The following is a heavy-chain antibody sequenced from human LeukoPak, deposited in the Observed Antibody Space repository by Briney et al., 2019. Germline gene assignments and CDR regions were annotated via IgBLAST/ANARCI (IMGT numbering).Heavy chain of an antibody. J-gene: IGHJ6*02. CDR1: GFTFSSYS. Sequence: GGSLRLSCAASGFTFSSYSMNWVRQAPGKGLEWVSSISSSSSYIYYADSVKGRFTISRDNAKNSLYLQMNSLRAKDTAVYYCARDGTDYYDSSGYYLVQYYYYYYGMDVWGQGTTVTVSS. V-gene: IGHV3-21*01. CDR3: ARDGTDYYDSSGYYLVQYYYYYYGMDV. D-gene: IGHD3-22*01. CDR2: ISSSSSYI.